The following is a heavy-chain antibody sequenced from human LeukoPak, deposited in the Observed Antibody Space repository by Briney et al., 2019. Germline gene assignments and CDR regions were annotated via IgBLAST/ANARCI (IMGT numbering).Heavy chain of an antibody. CDR3: ASYGYSGYDYVNY. V-gene: IGHV4-34*01. D-gene: IGHD5-12*01. Sequence: PSETLSLTCAVSGVSFSGYYWSWIRQPPGKGLEWIGEINHSGSTNYNPSLKSGVTISVDTAKNQFSLKLSSVTAADTAVYYCASYGYSGYDYVNYWGQGTLVTVSS. CDR2: INHSGST. CDR1: GVSFSGYY. J-gene: IGHJ4*02.